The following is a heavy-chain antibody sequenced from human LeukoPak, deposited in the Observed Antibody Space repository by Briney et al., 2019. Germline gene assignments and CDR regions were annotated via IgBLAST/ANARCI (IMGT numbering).Heavy chain of an antibody. CDR1: GFTFSSYA. V-gene: IGHV3-23*01. CDR3: ARSRINTYYYDSSGPGAFDI. CDR2: ISGSGGST. Sequence: GGSLRLSCAASGFTFSSYAMSWVRQAPGKGLEWVSAISGSGGSTYYADSVKGRFTISRDNSKNTLYLQMNSLRAEDTAVYYCARSRINTYYYDSSGPGAFDIWGQGTMVTISS. J-gene: IGHJ3*02. D-gene: IGHD3-22*01.